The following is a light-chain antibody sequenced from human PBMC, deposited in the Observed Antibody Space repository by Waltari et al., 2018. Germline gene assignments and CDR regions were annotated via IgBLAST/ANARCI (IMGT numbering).Light chain of an antibody. CDR3: QQYGSSPRT. J-gene: IGKJ2*01. CDR1: QSVTSSY. V-gene: IGKV3-20*01. Sequence: EIVLTQSPGTLTLSPVERASLSCRASQSVTSSYLAGYQQKPGQAPRLLIYGASRRATGIPDRFSGSGSGTDFTLTISRLEPEDFAVYYCQQYGSSPRTFGQGTKLEIK. CDR2: GAS.